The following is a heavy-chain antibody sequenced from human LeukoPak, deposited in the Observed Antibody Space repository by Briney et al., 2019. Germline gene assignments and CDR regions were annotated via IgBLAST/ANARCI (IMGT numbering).Heavy chain of an antibody. Sequence: SGGSLRLSCAASGFTFSSYAMSWVRQAPGKGLEWVSDVSGSGAGTYYADSVKGRFTVSRDNSKNTLYLQMNSLRAEDTAVYYCAKGELRLGDLYYYGMDVWGQGTTVTVSS. V-gene: IGHV3-23*01. CDR1: GFTFSSYA. CDR3: AKGELRLGDLYYYGMDV. CDR2: VSGSGAGT. D-gene: IGHD5-12*01. J-gene: IGHJ6*02.